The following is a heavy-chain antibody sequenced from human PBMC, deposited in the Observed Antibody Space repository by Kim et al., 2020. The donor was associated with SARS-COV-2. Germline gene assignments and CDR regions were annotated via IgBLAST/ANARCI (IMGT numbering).Heavy chain of an antibody. J-gene: IGHJ3*01. CDR2: IIALFGTA. V-gene: IGHV1-69*13. CDR1: GGIFSTFT. D-gene: IGHD1-1*01. CDR3: ARSLWKDGFDV. Sequence: SVKVSCKASGGIFSTFTISWVRQAPGQGLEWMGGIIALFGTANYGQKFQYRVTIIADESTSTAYMELSSLRSDDTAIYYCARSLWKDGFDVWGQGTMVTVSS.